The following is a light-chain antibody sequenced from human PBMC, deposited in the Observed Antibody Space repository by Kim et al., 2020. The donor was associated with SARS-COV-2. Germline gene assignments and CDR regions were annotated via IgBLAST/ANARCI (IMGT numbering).Light chain of an antibody. J-gene: IGLJ2*01. CDR2: QDS. V-gene: IGLV3-1*01. Sequence: VSQGQTASITCSGDKLGDKYACWYQQKPGKSPVLVIYQDSKRPSGIPERFSGSNSGNTATLTISGTQAMDEADYYCQAWDSSTVVFGGGTQLTVL. CDR3: QAWDSSTVV. CDR1: KLGDKY.